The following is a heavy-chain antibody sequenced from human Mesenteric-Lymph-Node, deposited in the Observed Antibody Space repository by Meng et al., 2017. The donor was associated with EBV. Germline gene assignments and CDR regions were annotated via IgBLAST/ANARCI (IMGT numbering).Heavy chain of an antibody. D-gene: IGHD6-19*01. CDR2: ISAYNGNT. CDR1: GYRFSDYG. CDR3: ARTYSTGWQYYCDY. Sequence: QVRRGQSGAGVKKPGASVKVSCKASGYRFSDYGITWVRQAPGQGLEWMGWISAYNGNTNYAQKFQGRVTMTTDTSTNTLYMEVRSLTSDDTAVYYCARTYSTGWQYYCDYWGQGTLVTVSS. V-gene: IGHV1-18*01. J-gene: IGHJ4*02.